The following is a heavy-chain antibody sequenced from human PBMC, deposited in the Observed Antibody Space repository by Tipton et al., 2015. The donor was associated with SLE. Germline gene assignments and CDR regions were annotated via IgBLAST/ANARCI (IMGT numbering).Heavy chain of an antibody. CDR1: GYSFTNNW. J-gene: IGHJ3*02. D-gene: IGHD2-15*01. V-gene: IGHV5-51*03. CDR2: IYLGDSET. CDR3: ASLHCSGGSCYGGAFDI. Sequence: QSGAEVKKSGESLKISCKGSGYSFTNNWIGWVRQMPGKGLEWMGIIYLGDSETRYSPSFQGQVSISADKSISSAYLQWSSLKASDTAMYYCASLHCSGGSCYGGAFDIWGQGTMVTVSS.